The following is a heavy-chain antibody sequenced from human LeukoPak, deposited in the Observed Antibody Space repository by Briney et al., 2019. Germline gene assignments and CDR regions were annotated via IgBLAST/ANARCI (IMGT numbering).Heavy chain of an antibody. V-gene: IGHV3-21*01. CDR1: GFTFSIYS. CDR2: ISRSSSYI. D-gene: IGHD6-6*01. J-gene: IGHJ4*02. CDR3: ARNRQSSLSHFDY. Sequence: GGSLSLSCAASGFTFSIYSMIWVRQAPGKGLEWVSSISRSSSYIYYADSLKGRFTISRDNAKNSLYLQMNSLRAEDTAVYYCARNRQSSLSHFDYWGQGTLVTVSS.